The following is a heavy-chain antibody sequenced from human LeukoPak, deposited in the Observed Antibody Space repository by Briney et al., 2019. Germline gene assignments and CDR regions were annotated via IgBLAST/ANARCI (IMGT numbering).Heavy chain of an antibody. CDR3: ATNYYDSSGLIDY. D-gene: IGHD3-22*01. V-gene: IGHV1-24*01. CDR1: GYTLTELS. Sequence: ASVKVSYKVSGYTLTELSMHWVRQAPGKGLEWMGGFDPEDGETIYAQKFQGRVTMTEDTSTDTAYMELSSLRSEDTAVYYCATNYYDSSGLIDYWGQGTLVTVSS. J-gene: IGHJ4*02. CDR2: FDPEDGET.